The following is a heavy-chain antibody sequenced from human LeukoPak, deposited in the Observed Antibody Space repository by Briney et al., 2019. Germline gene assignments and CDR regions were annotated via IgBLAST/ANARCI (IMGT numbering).Heavy chain of an antibody. CDR3: ARVIPQRIAAAANWFDP. CDR1: GGSISNGGYY. V-gene: IGHV4-30-2*01. CDR2: TYHSGST. Sequence: SETLSLTCTVSGGSISNGGYYWSWIRQPPGKGLEWIGYTYHSGSTYYNPSLKSRVIISVDRSKNQFSLKLSSVTAADTAVYYCARVIPQRIAAAANWFDPWGQGTLVTVSS. D-gene: IGHD6-13*01. J-gene: IGHJ5*02.